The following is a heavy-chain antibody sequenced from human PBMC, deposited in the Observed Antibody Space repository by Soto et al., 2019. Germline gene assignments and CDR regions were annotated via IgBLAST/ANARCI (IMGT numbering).Heavy chain of an antibody. D-gene: IGHD5-12*01. V-gene: IGHV3-23*01. J-gene: IGHJ1*01. CDR2: ISGSGGST. Sequence: PGGSLRLSCAASGFTFSSYAMSWVRQAPGKGLEWVSAISGSGGSTYYADSVKGRFTISRDNSKNTLYLQMNSLRAEDTAVYYCAPGYSGYDLSLAYFQHWGQGTLVTVSS. CDR3: APGYSGYDLSLAYFQH. CDR1: GFTFSSYA.